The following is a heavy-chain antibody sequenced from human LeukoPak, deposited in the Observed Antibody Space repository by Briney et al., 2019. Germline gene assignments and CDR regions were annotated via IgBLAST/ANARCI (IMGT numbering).Heavy chain of an antibody. D-gene: IGHD3-22*01. CDR1: GGTFSSYA. Sequence: GASVKVSCKASGGTFSSYAFSWVRQAPGQGLEWMGGIIPIFGTVNYAQKFQGRVTIITDESTSTAYMELSSLRSEDTAIYYCANYYSDGTSYYPPLVYWGQGTLVTVSS. J-gene: IGHJ4*02. CDR2: IIPIFGTV. V-gene: IGHV1-69*05. CDR3: ANYYSDGTSYYPPLVY.